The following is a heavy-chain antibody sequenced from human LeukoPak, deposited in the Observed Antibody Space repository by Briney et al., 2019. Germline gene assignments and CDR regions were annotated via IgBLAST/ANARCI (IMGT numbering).Heavy chain of an antibody. CDR3: ARGPVVIAATPYYYYGMDV. V-gene: IGHV4-59*12. Sequence: SETLSLTCTVSGGSISSYYWSWIRQPPGKGLEWIGYIYYSGSTNYNPSLKSRVTISVDTSKNQFSLKLSSVTASDTAVYYCARGPVVIAATPYYYYGMDVWGQGTTVTVSS. CDR1: GGSISSYY. D-gene: IGHD2-15*01. CDR2: IYYSGST. J-gene: IGHJ6*02.